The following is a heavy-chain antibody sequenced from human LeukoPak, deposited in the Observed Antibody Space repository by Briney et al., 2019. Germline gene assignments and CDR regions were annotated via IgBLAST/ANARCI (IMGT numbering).Heavy chain of an antibody. Sequence: GASVKVSCKASGGTFSSYAISWVRQAPGQGLEWMGGIIPIFGTANYAQKFQGRVTITADKSTSTAYMELSSLRSEDTTVYYCAGGRYVQLWFGDYWGQGTLVTVSS. D-gene: IGHD5-18*01. CDR1: GGTFSSYA. CDR3: AGGRYVQLWFGDY. J-gene: IGHJ4*02. CDR2: IIPIFGTA. V-gene: IGHV1-69*06.